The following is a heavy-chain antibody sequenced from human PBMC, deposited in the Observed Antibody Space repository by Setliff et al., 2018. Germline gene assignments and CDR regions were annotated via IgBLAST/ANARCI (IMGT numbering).Heavy chain of an antibody. CDR2: ISGSGGST. CDR1: GFTFSGYA. D-gene: IGHD2-15*01. V-gene: IGHV3-23*01. J-gene: IGHJ5*02. Sequence: PGGSLRLSCAASGFTFSGYAMSWVRQAPGKGLEWVSAISGSGGSTYYADSVKGRFTISRDNSKNTLYLQMNSLRAEDAAVYYCARDVFCSGGSCDNWFDPWGQGTLVTVSS. CDR3: ARDVFCSGGSCDNWFDP.